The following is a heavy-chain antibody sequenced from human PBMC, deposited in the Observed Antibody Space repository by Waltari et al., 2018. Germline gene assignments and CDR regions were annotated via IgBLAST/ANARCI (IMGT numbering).Heavy chain of an antibody. D-gene: IGHD2-21*01. CDR1: GGSFTFYY. J-gene: IGHJ4*02. V-gene: IGHV4-34*01. CDR2: ITHSGST. CDR3: ARRGYCGIDCYSNYFDF. Sequence: QVLLQQWGAGLLKPSETLSLTCAVYGGSFTFYYWRWIRQPPGEGLEWIGEITHSGSTNYNPSLKSRVSISVDTPNNQFSLKLTSVTAADTAAYYCARRGYCGIDCYSNYFDFWGQGTLVTVSS.